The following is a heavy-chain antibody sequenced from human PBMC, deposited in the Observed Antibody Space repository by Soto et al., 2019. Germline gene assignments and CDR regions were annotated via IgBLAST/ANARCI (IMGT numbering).Heavy chain of an antibody. J-gene: IGHJ3*02. CDR1: GGSISSYY. Sequence: PSETLSLTCTVSGGSISSYYWSWIRQPPGKGLEWIGYIYYSGSTNYNPSLKSRVTISVDTSKNQFSLKLSSVTAADTAVYYCARGGGLRGAFDIWGQGTMVTVSS. D-gene: IGHD4-17*01. CDR2: IYYSGST. CDR3: ARGGGLRGAFDI. V-gene: IGHV4-59*01.